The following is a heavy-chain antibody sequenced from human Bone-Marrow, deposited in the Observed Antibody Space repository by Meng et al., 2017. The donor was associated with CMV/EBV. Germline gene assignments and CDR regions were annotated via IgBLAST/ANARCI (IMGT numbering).Heavy chain of an antibody. CDR2: INSDGSST. J-gene: IGHJ3*02. D-gene: IGHD3-3*01. CDR3: ARDLPDIRFLEWLIEAAPDAFDI. V-gene: IGHV3-74*01. CDR1: GFTFSSYW. Sequence: GESLKISCAASGFTFSSYWMHWVRQAPGKGLVWVSRINSDGSSTSYADSVKGRFTISRDNAKNTLYLQMNSLRAEDTAVYYCARDLPDIRFLEWLIEAAPDAFDIWGQGTMVTV.